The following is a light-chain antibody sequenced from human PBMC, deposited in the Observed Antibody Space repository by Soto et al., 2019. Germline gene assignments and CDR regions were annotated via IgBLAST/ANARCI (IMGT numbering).Light chain of an antibody. V-gene: IGKV3D-15*01. J-gene: IGKJ4*01. CDR3: QQYYVWNT. CDR2: DAS. CDR1: QSVDSK. Sequence: EIVMTLSPATPSVSPGEKAIFSFRASQSVDSKLAWYQQKLGQAPRLLIYDASTRATGIPARFSGSGSGTELTLTISSLQSEDFAIYYCQQYYVWNTFGGGTKV.